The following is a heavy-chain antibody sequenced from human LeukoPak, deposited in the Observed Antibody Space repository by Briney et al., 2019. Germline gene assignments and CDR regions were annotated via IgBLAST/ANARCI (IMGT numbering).Heavy chain of an antibody. CDR3: ARVSCSSTSCSPGYYYYMDV. Sequence: ASVTVSCKASGGTFSSYAISWVRQAPGQGLEWMGGIIPIFGTANYAQKFQGRVTITTDESTSTAYMELSSLRSEDTAVYYCARVSCSSTSCSPGYYYYMDVWGEGTTVTVSS. CDR2: IIPIFGTA. D-gene: IGHD2-2*01. V-gene: IGHV1-69*05. CDR1: GGTFSSYA. J-gene: IGHJ6*03.